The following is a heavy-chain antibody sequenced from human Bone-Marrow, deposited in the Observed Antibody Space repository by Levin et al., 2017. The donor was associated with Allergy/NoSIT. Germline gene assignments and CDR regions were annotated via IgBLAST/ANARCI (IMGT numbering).Heavy chain of an antibody. D-gene: IGHD1-26*01. CDR3: GRDLSYTAIDFNY. CDR1: GYTFTDHG. V-gene: IGHV3-33*01. CDR2: IWYDGSKT. J-gene: IGHJ4*01. Sequence: GGSLRLSCAASGYTFTDHGMHWVRQAPGKGLEWVAVIWYDGSKTYYADSVKGRFTISRDTSKNTLYLQMNSLRAEGTAIYYCGRDLSYTAIDFNYWGQGTLVSVSS.